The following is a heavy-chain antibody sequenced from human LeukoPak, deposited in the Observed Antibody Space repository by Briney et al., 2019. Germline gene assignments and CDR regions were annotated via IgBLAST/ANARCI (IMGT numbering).Heavy chain of an antibody. V-gene: IGHV3-64D*06. J-gene: IGHJ4*02. CDR1: GFTFSSYA. CDR3: VKDLRRVAGSFDY. CDR2: ISSNGGST. D-gene: IGHD6-19*01. Sequence: GGSLRLSCSASGFTFSSYAMHWVRQAPGKGLEYVSAISSNGGSTYYADSVKGRFTISRDNSKNTLYLQMSSLRAEDTAVYYCVKDLRRVAGSFDYWGQGALVTVSS.